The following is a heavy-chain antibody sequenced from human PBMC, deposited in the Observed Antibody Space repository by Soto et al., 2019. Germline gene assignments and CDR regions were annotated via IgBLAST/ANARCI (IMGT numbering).Heavy chain of an antibody. D-gene: IGHD3-3*01. CDR3: AHRVLRTVFGLVTTTAIYFDF. CDR1: GFSLTTSGVG. Sequence: QITLKESGPPVVKPTETLTLTCTFSGFSLTTSGVGVGWVRQSPGKAPEWLALIYWDDDKRYSTALKIRVTITKDPSKNPVVLTMANVDPADTATYYCAHRVLRTVFGLVTTTAIYFDFWGQGTPVVVSS. V-gene: IGHV2-5*02. J-gene: IGHJ4*02. CDR2: IYWDDDK.